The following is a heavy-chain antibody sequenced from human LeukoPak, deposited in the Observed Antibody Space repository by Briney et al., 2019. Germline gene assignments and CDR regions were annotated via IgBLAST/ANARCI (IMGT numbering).Heavy chain of an antibody. CDR2: IYYSGST. D-gene: IGHD3-10*01. Sequence: PSQTLSLTCTVSGGSISSGGYYWSWIRQHPGKGLEWIGYIYYSGSTYYNPSLKSRVTISVDTSKNQFSLKLSSVTAADTAVYYCARVYVGYYASSYNWFDPWGQGTLVTVSS. CDR3: ARVYVGYYASSYNWFDP. V-gene: IGHV4-31*03. J-gene: IGHJ5*02. CDR1: GGSISSGGYY.